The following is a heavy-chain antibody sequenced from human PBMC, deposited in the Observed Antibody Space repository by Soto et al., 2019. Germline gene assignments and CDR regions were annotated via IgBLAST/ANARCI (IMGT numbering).Heavy chain of an antibody. D-gene: IGHD2-15*01. V-gene: IGHV3-30*18. J-gene: IGHJ6*02. CDR3: AKDLYCSGGSCYLFSYYYYYGMDV. CDR1: GFTFSSYG. CDR2: ISYDGSNK. Sequence: GGSLRLSCAASGFTFSSYGMHWVRQAPGKGLEWVAVISYDGSNKYYADSVKGRFTISRDNSKNTLYLQMNSLRAEDTAVYYCAKDLYCSGGSCYLFSYYYYYGMDVWGQGTTGTVSS.